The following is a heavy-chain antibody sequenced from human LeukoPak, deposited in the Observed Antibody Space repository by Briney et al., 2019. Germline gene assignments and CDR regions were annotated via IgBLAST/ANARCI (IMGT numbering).Heavy chain of an antibody. J-gene: IGHJ4*02. D-gene: IGHD6-19*01. V-gene: IGHV3-23*01. CDR2: ISGSGGST. CDR3: AKSTLPYSSGWYVSGQDY. CDR1: GFTFSSYA. Sequence: GSLRLSCAASGFTFSSYAMSWVRQAPGKGLEWVSAISGSGGSTYYADSVKGRFTISRDNSKNTLYLQMNSLRAEDTAVYYCAKSTLPYSSGWYVSGQDYWGQGTLVTVSS.